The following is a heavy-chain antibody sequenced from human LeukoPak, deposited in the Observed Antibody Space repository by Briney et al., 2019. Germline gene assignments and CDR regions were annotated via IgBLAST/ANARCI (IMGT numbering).Heavy chain of an antibody. Sequence: PSETLSLTCTVSGASISSSSYYWGWIRQPPGEGLEWIGSIYYGGSTYYNPSLKSRVSISVDTSKNQFSLKVSSVTAADTAVYYCARDAGHQLSRRNYYAMDVWGQGTAVTVSS. V-gene: IGHV4-39*07. CDR2: IYYGGST. CDR3: ARDAGHQLSRRNYYAMDV. CDR1: GASISSSSYY. D-gene: IGHD2-2*01. J-gene: IGHJ6*02.